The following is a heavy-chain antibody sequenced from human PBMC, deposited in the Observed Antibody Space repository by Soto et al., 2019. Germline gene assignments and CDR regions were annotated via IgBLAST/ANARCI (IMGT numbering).Heavy chain of an antibody. J-gene: IGHJ4*02. D-gene: IGHD2-2*01. CDR3: ARVRYCSSTSCPATYYFDY. V-gene: IGHV1-8*01. CDR1: GYTFTSYD. CDR2: MNPNSGNT. Sequence: QVQLVQSGAEVKKPGASVKVSCKASGYTFTSYDINWVRQATGQGLEWMGWMNPNSGNTGYAQKFQGRVTMTRNTSISTAYMELSSLRSDDTAVYYCARVRYCSSTSCPATYYFDYWGQGTLVTVSS.